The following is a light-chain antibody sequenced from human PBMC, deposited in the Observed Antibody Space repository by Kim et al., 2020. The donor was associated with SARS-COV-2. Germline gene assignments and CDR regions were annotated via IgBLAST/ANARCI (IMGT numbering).Light chain of an antibody. CDR2: AAS. Sequence: DIQMTQSPSSLSASVGDRVTITCRASQSINTFLNWYQQRPGKAPKLLIYAASSLQTGVPSRFSGSGSGTDFTLTISALRPEDSATYCCQQSYTTPLITFGQGTRLEIK. V-gene: IGKV1-39*01. J-gene: IGKJ5*01. CDR3: QQSYTTPLIT. CDR1: QSINTF.